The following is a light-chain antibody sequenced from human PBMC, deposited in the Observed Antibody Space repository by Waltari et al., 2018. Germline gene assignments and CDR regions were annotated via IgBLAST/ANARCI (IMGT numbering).Light chain of an antibody. CDR1: SRDVGSYNR. CDR2: EVS. V-gene: IGLV2-18*02. Sequence: QSALTQPPSVSGSPGQSVTISCTGTSRDVGSYNRVSWYQQPPGTAPKLMIYEVSNRPSGVPDRFSGSKSGNTASLTISGLQAEDEADYYCSSYTSSSTSFGGGTKLTVL. J-gene: IGLJ2*01. CDR3: SSYTSSSTS.